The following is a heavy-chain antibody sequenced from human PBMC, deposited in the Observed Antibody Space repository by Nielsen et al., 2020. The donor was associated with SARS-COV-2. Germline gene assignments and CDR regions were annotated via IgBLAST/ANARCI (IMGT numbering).Heavy chain of an antibody. CDR2: IYPGDSDT. D-gene: IGHD3-9*01. V-gene: IGHV5-51*01. CDR3: ARHPYGYEIYYFDY. J-gene: IGHJ4*02. CDR1: GYSFTSYW. Sequence: KVSCKGSGYSFTSYWIGWERQMPGKGLEWMGIIYPGDSDTRYSPSFQGQVTISADKSISTAYLQWSSLKASDTAMYYCARHPYGYEIYYFDYWGQGTLVTVSS.